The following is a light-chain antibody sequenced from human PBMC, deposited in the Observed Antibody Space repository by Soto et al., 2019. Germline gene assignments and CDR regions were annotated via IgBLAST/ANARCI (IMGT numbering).Light chain of an antibody. J-gene: IGLJ1*01. V-gene: IGLV2-14*01. CDR1: SSDVGGYNY. CDR3: SSYTSSSTRV. CDR2: DVS. Sequence: QSALTQPASVSGSPGQSITITCTGTSSDVGGYNYVSWYQQHPGKAPKLMIYDVSNRPSGVSNRFSGSKSGNTASLTISGFQAEDEADYYCSSYTSSSTRVFGTGTKVTFL.